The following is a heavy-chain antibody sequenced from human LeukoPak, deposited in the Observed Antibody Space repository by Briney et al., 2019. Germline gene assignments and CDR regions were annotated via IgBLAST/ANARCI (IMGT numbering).Heavy chain of an antibody. D-gene: IGHD4-23*01. CDR2: THSSGDT. CDR1: GGSITGYF. J-gene: IGHJ5*02. Sequence: SETLSLTCTVSGGSITGYFWSWIRQPPGEGLEWIGYTHSSGDTNYNPSLKSRVTVSMDTSKSQFSLKLNSVIAADTAVYYCARHPGGNPAHRFDNWGQGTLVTVSS. CDR3: ARHPGGNPAHRFDN. V-gene: IGHV4-59*08.